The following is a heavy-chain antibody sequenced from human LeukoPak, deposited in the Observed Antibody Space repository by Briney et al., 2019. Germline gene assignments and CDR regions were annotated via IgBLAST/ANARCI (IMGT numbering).Heavy chain of an antibody. CDR2: IYSGDIGGYT. CDR3: ARDPNYCNYGMDV. CDR1: GFTVSNSY. V-gene: IGHV3-66*01. J-gene: IGHJ6*02. Sequence: PGGSLRLSCAASGFTVSNSYMSWVRQAPGKGLEWVSVIYSGDIGGYTYYSDSVKGRFTISRDNSKNTLNLQMNSLRDEDTAVYYCARDPNYCNYGMDVWGQGTMVTVSS.